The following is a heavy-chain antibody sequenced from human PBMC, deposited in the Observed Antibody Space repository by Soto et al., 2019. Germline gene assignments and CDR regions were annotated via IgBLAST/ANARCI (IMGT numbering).Heavy chain of an antibody. CDR3: ARDGNSGYNWDYYYGMDA. J-gene: IGHJ6*01. V-gene: IGHV3-30*01. CDR2: TSYDGSNT. D-gene: IGHD5-12*01. CDR1: GFPFSSFA. Sequence: QVQLVESGGRVVQPGRSLRLSCAASGFPFSSFAMHWVRQAPGKGLESVAVTSYDGSNTYYADSVKGRVTISRDNSKNTLYLQMNSLRVEDTAVYYCARDGNSGYNWDYYYGMDAW.